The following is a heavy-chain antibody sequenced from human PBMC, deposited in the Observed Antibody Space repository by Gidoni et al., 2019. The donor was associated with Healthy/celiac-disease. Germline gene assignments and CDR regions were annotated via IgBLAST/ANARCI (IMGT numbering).Heavy chain of an antibody. J-gene: IGHJ4*02. V-gene: IGHV3-21*01. CDR3: ASSPYYDFWSGYSSDY. D-gene: IGHD3-3*01. CDR1: GFPFSSYS. Sequence: EVQLVESGGGLVKPGGSLRLSCAASGFPFSSYSMNWVRQAPGKGLEWVSSISSSSSYIYYADSVKGRFTISRDNAKNSLYLQMNSLRAEDTAVYYCASSPYYDFWSGYSSDYWGQGTLVTVSS. CDR2: ISSSSSYI.